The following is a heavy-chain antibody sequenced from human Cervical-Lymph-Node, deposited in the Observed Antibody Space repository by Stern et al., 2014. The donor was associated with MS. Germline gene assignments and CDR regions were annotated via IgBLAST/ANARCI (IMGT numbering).Heavy chain of an antibody. V-gene: IGHV4-61*02. CDR2: IYTSGTT. CDR3: AKAGSSPNLDY. J-gene: IGHJ4*02. D-gene: IGHD6-13*01. CDR1: GASITSGSYY. Sequence: QVQLQESGPGLVKPSETLSLTCTVSGASITSGSYYWSWIRQPAGKRLEWIGRIYTSGTTNYNPSLASRVSISLDTSKNQFSLKVPSVTAADTAVYYCAKAGSSPNLDYWGQGALVTVSS.